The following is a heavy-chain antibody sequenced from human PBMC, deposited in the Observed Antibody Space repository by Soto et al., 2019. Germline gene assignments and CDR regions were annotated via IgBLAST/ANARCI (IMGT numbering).Heavy chain of an antibody. CDR2: ISATGTDT. Sequence: EVQLVESGGALVEPGESLRLSCATSGFTFSTCSMNWVRQAPGKGLEWVSSISATGTDTFYADSRKGRFTISRDNARNSLFLQMNSLRVEDTALYYCTTEYNSRQDVTHWGQGALVTVSS. D-gene: IGHD6-6*01. V-gene: IGHV3-21*01. J-gene: IGHJ4*02. CDR3: TTEYNSRQDVTH. CDR1: GFTFSTCS.